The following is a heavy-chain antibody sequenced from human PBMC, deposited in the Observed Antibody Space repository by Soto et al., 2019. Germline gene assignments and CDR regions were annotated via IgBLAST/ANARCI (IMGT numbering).Heavy chain of an antibody. D-gene: IGHD2-8*01. Sequence: QVQLVQSGAEVKKPGASVKVSCKASGYTFTNYYIHWVRQAPGQGLEWMGWIDGDSGDTKDAQKFQGWVTMTRDTSINTAYMELSSLTSEDTAVYYCARTPNNGPAGVDGMAVGGQGTTVTVSS. CDR2: IDGDSGDT. V-gene: IGHV1-2*04. J-gene: IGHJ6*02. CDR1: GYTFTNYY. CDR3: ARTPNNGPAGVDGMAV.